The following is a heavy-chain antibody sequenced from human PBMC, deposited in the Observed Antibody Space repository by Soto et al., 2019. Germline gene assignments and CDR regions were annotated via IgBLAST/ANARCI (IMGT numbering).Heavy chain of an antibody. D-gene: IGHD1-26*01. CDR3: ARGDVGY. J-gene: IGHJ4*02. Sequence: SETLSLTCAVYGGSFSGYYWSWIRQPPGKGLEWIGEINHSGSTNYNPSLKSRVTISVDTSKNQFSLKLSSVTAADTAVYYCARGDVGYWGQGTLVTVSS. V-gene: IGHV4-34*01. CDR2: INHSGST. CDR1: GGSFSGYY.